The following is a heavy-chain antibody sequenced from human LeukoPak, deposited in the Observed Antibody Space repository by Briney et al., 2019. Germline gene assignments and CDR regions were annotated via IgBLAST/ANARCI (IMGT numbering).Heavy chain of an antibody. D-gene: IGHD2-21*02. J-gene: IGHJ4*02. Sequence: GGSLRLSFAASGFPFSSYAMSWVRQAPGKGLEWVSAISGSGGSTYYADAVNDRFTISRDNSKNTLDQQMNSLRDEDTPVHYCAKAPAIILQVFHYLGQATLPPLSS. V-gene: IGHV3-23*01. CDR3: AKAPAIILQVFHY. CDR2: ISGSGGST. CDR1: GFPFSSYA.